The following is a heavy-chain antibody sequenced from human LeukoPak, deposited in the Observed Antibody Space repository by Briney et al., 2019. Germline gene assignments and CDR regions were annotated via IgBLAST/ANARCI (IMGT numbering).Heavy chain of an antibody. CDR3: ARDRWVGATNTFDY. CDR1: GYTFTGYY. Sequence: ASVKVSCKASGYTFTGYYMHWVRQAPGQGLEWMGRINPNSGDTNYAQKFQGRVTMTRDTSISTAYMELSSLRSDDAAVYYCARDRWVGATNTFDYWGQGTLVTVSS. CDR2: INPNSGDT. V-gene: IGHV1-2*02. J-gene: IGHJ4*02. D-gene: IGHD1-26*01.